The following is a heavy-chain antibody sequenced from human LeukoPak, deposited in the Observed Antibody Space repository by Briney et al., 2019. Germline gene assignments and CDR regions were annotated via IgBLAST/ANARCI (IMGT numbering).Heavy chain of an antibody. CDR2: INTNGSST. CDR3: AREGRRWLQLQV. J-gene: IGHJ3*01. CDR1: GFTFSSYW. D-gene: IGHD5-24*01. Sequence: GGSLRLSCAASGFTFSSYWMHWVRQAPGKGPVWVSRINTNGSSTSYADSVKGRFTISRDNAKNTLYLQMNSLRAEDTAVYYCAREGRRWLQLQVWGQGTMVTVSS. V-gene: IGHV3-74*01.